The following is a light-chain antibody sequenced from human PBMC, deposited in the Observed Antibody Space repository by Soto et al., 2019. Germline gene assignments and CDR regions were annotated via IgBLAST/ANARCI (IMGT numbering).Light chain of an antibody. CDR3: CSFAGFNTYV. J-gene: IGLJ1*01. CDR1: SSDIGSYNT. CDR2: EGT. V-gene: IGLV2-23*01. Sequence: QSALTQSASVSGSPGQWISIPCAGTSSDIGSYNTVSWYQHHPGKAPKLLIYEGTKRPSGVSHRFSDSKSGNTASLTISGLQPEDEADYYCCSFAGFNTYVFGTGTKVTVL.